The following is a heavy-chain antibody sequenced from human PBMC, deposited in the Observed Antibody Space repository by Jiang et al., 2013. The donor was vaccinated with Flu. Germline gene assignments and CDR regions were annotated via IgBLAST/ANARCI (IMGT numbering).Heavy chain of an antibody. J-gene: IGHJ4*02. CDR2: IYYSGST. D-gene: IGHD6-13*01. Sequence: QTLSLTCTVSGGSISSGGYYWSWIRQHPGKGLEWIGYIYYSGSTYYNPSLKSRVTISVDTSKNQFSLKLSSVTAADTAVYYCAREYSSSWYRYFDYWGQGTLVTVSS. CDR1: GGSISSGGYY. CDR3: AREYSSSWYRYFDY. V-gene: IGHV4-31*03.